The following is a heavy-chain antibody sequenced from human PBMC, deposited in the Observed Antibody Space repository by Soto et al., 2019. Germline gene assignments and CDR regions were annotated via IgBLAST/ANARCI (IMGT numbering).Heavy chain of an antibody. Sequence: EVQLVESGGGLVQPGGSLRLSCAVSGFSFSSAWMTWIRQAPGKGLERVAIMNEDGSERYYVDSVKGRFTISRDNAKNALFLPMNSLRVEDTAVYFCARDRASSRFDYWGQGSLVTVSS. V-gene: IGHV3-7*03. CDR1: GFSFSSAW. CDR3: ARDRASSRFDY. J-gene: IGHJ4*02. CDR2: MNEDGSER.